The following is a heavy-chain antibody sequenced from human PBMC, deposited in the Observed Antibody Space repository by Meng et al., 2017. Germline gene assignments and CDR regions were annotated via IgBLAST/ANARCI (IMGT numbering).Heavy chain of an antibody. CDR3: ARAVQKKYSSGWYSPRTYYFDY. CDR2: INPSGGST. V-gene: IGHV1-46*01. D-gene: IGHD6-19*01. Sequence: ASVKVSCKASGYTFTSYYMHWVRQAPGQGLEWMGIINPSGGSTSYAQKFQGRVTMTRDTSTSTVYMELSSLRSEDTAVYYCARAVQKKYSSGWYSPRTYYFDYWGQGTLVTVSS. J-gene: IGHJ4*02. CDR1: GYTFTSYY.